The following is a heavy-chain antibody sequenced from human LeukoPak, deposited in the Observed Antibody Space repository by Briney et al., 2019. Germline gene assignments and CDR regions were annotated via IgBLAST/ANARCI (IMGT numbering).Heavy chain of an antibody. J-gene: IGHJ4*02. CDR3: ARGRTYYDILTGYPQYYFDY. D-gene: IGHD3-9*01. Sequence: GGSLRLSCAASGFTFSSYSMNWVRQAPGKGLEWVSSISSSSSYIYYADSVKGRFTISRDNAKNSLYLQMNSLRAEDTAVYYCARGRTYYDILTGYPQYYFDYWGQGTLVTVSS. V-gene: IGHV3-21*01. CDR2: ISSSSSYI. CDR1: GFTFSSYS.